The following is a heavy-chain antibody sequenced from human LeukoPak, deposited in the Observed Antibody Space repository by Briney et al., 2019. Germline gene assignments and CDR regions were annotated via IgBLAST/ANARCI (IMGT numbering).Heavy chain of an antibody. J-gene: IGHJ4*02. V-gene: IGHV4-39*07. D-gene: IGHD2-8*02. CDR2: IYSYGSA. CDR1: GGSISSNYYY. CDR3: AGDRGRATGRFDY. Sequence: SETLSLTCTVSGGSISSNYYYWGWIRQPPGMGLEWIGTIYSYGSAYYNPSLKSRVTTSVDTSKNQFSLKLSSVTAADTAVYYCAGDRGRATGRFDYWGPGTLVTVSS.